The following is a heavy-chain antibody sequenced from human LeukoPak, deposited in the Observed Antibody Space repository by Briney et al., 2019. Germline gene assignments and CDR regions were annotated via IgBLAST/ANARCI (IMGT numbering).Heavy chain of an antibody. Sequence: GSLRLSCAASGFSISGYAMSWVRQAPGKGLEWVSGISGSGGSTDYADSVKGRFIISRDNSKNTLYLQMNSLRAEDTAVYYCAKEWMRLSLWGQGTMVTVSS. D-gene: IGHD5-18*01. CDR2: ISGSGGST. J-gene: IGHJ4*02. CDR1: GFSISGYA. CDR3: AKEWMRLSL. V-gene: IGHV3-23*01.